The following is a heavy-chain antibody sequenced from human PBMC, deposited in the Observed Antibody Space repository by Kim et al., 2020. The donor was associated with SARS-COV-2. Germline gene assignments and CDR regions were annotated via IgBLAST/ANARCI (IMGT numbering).Heavy chain of an antibody. CDR2: INHSGST. CDR3: ARRGGWTGNGYFQH. CDR1: GGSFSGYY. Sequence: SETLSLTCAVYGGSFSGYYWSWIRQPPGKGLEWIGEINHSGSTNYNPSLKSRVTISVDTSKNQFSLKLSSVTAADTAVYYCARRGGWTGNGYFQHWGQGTLVTVSS. J-gene: IGHJ1*01. D-gene: IGHD6-19*01. V-gene: IGHV4-34*01.